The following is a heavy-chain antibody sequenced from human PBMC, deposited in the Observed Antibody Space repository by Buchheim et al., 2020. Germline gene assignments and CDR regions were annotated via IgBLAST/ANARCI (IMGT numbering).Heavy chain of an antibody. J-gene: IGHJ5*02. CDR3: ARVLSWVTTVTTPRFDP. V-gene: IGHV4-59*01. CDR1: GGSISSYY. D-gene: IGHD4-11*01. Sequence: QVQLQESAPGLVKPSETLSLTSSVSGGSISSYYWSWIRQPRGKGLEWIGYIYYSGSTNYNPSLKSRVTISVDTSKNQFSLKLSSVTAADTAVYYCARVLSWVTTVTTPRFDPWGQGTL. CDR2: IYYSGST.